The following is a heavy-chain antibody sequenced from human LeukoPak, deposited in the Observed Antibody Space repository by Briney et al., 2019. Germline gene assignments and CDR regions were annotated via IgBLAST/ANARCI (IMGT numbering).Heavy chain of an antibody. CDR1: GYTFTNYY. CDR2: IDPNTGGT. D-gene: IGHD1-26*01. V-gene: IGHV1-2*06. CDR3: ASLYDIVGTTVDY. Sequence: ASVKVSCKPSGYTFTNYYIHWVRQAPGQGLEWMGRIDPNTGGTKCAKNFQGRVTMTRDTSISTAYMALSGLRSDDTAVYYCASLYDIVGTTVDYWGQGTLVTVSS. J-gene: IGHJ4*02.